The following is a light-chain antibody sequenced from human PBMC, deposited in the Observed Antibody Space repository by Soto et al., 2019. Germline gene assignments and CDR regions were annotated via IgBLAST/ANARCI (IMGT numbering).Light chain of an antibody. V-gene: IGKV3-15*01. CDR1: QSVSSN. CDR3: QHYGRSPIT. CDR2: GAS. Sequence: EIVMTQSPATLSVSPGERSTLSCRASQSVSSNLAWYQQKPGQAPRLLIYGASTRASGIPARFSGSGSATDFTLTISRLEPEDFALYYCQHYGRSPITLGQGTRLEI. J-gene: IGKJ5*01.